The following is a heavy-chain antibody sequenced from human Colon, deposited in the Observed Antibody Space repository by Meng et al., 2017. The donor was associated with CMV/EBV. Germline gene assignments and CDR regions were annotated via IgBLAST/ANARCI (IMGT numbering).Heavy chain of an antibody. J-gene: IGHJ4*02. CDR3: TTLGNWYSSSSSVDY. V-gene: IGHV3-15*01. CDR1: VSTFSNSW. CDR2: IKSKTDGGTT. D-gene: IGHD6-6*01. Sequence: GESLKISCAASVSTFSNSWMSWVRQAPGKWLEWVGRIKSKTDGGTTDYAAPVKGRFTISRDDSKNTLYLQMNSLKTEDTVVYYCTTLGNWYSSSSSVDYWGQGPLVTVSS.